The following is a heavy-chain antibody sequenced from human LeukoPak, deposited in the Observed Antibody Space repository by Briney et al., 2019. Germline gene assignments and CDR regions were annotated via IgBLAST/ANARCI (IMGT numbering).Heavy chain of an antibody. J-gene: IGHJ4*02. CDR1: GFTFSSYY. Sequence: GGSLRLSCAASGFTFSSYYMHWVRQAPGKGLVWVSRINTDGSSTSYADSVKGRFTISRDNAKNTLYLQMNSLRAEDTAVYYCARVKRSYSSSSNFDYWGQGTLVTVSS. V-gene: IGHV3-74*01. CDR3: ARVKRSYSSSSNFDY. D-gene: IGHD6-13*01. CDR2: INTDGSST.